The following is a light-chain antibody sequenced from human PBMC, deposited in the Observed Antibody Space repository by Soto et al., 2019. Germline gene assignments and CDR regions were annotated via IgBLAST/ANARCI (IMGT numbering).Light chain of an antibody. CDR1: HSVSRTY. Sequence: EIVLTQSPGTLSLSPGERATLSCRASHSVSRTYLAWYQQKPGQAPRLLIYGASTRATGIPARFSGSGSGTEFTLTISSLQSEDFAVYYCQQYNNWPPYTFGQGTKLEIK. CDR3: QQYNNWPPYT. V-gene: IGKV3-15*01. J-gene: IGKJ2*01. CDR2: GAS.